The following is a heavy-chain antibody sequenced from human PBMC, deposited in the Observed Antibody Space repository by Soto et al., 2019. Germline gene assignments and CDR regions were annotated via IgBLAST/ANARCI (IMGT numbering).Heavy chain of an antibody. D-gene: IGHD3-9*01. CDR1: GFTFSSYA. V-gene: IGHV3-23*01. J-gene: IGHJ5*02. CDR3: TKDARYDILTAYHSGQYNWFDA. CDR2: ISGSGGGT. Sequence: GGSLRFSCAASGFTFSSYAMSWVRQAPGKGLEWVSGISGSGGGTYYADSVKGRFTISRDNSKNTLYLQMNSLSAEDTAVYYCTKDARYDILTAYHSGQYNWFDAWGQGTLVTVSS.